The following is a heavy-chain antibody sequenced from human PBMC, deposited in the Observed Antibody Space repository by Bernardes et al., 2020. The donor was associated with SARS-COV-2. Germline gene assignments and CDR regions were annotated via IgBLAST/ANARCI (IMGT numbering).Heavy chain of an antibody. CDR1: GFTFSSYA. J-gene: IGHJ3*02. V-gene: IGHV3-23*01. CDR3: AKDQSSGRYGDAFDI. Sequence: GGSQRLSCAASGFTFSSYAMSWVRQAPGKGLEWVSAISGSGGSTYYADSVKGRFTISRDNSKNTLYLQMNSLRAEDTAVYYCAKDQSSGRYGDAFDIWGQGTMVTVSS. D-gene: IGHD6-19*01. CDR2: ISGSGGST.